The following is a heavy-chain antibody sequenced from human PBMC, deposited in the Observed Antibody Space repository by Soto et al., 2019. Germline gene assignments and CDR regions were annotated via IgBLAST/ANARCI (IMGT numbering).Heavy chain of an antibody. V-gene: IGHV4-39*07. CDR2: YYYSGST. CDR3: ARGYCSSTSCYAWYFDY. D-gene: IGHD2-2*01. Sequence: SETLSLTCTVSGGSISSSSYYWGWIRQSHGKGLEWIRNYYYSGSTYYNPSLKSRVTISVDTSKNQFSLKLSSVTAADTAVYYCARGYCSSTSCYAWYFDYWGQGTLVTVSS. CDR1: GGSISSSSYY. J-gene: IGHJ4*02.